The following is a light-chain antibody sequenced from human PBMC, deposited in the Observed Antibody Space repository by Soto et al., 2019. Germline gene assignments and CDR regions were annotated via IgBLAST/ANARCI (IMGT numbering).Light chain of an antibody. J-gene: IGKJ5*01. V-gene: IGKV3-20*01. CDR2: GAS. Sequence: EIVLTQSPGTLSLSPGERATLSCRASQSVSSSYLAWYQQKPGQAPRLLIYGASSRATGIPDRFSGSGSGKALTLTIIRLETDDFAVYYCQQYDRSITFGQGTRLEI. CDR3: QQYDRSIT. CDR1: QSVSSSY.